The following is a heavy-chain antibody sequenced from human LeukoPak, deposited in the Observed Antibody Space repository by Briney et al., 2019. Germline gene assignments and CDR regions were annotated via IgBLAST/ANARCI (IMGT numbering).Heavy chain of an antibody. D-gene: IGHD3/OR15-3a*01. Sequence: GGSLRLSCAASGFTFSSYAMTWVRQAPGKGLEYVSYIGGSGSGVYYADSVKGRFTISRDNAKNSLYLQMDSLRAEDTAVYYCAGLAWLPDSWGQGTLVTVSS. CDR1: GFTFSSYA. CDR3: AGLAWLPDS. CDR2: IGGSGSGV. V-gene: IGHV3-48*04. J-gene: IGHJ4*02.